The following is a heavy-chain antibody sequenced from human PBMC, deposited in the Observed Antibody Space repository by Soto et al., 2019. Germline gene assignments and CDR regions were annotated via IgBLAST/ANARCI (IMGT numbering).Heavy chain of an antibody. CDR2: ISGSGGST. D-gene: IGHD6-6*01. CDR3: AKSIWDSSSVGYDY. V-gene: IGHV3-23*01. Sequence: LRLSCAASGFTFSSYAMSWVRQAPGKGLEWVSAISGSGGSTYYADSVKGRFTISRDNSKNTLYLQMNSLRAEDTAVYYCAKSIWDSSSVGYDYWGQGTLVTVSS. J-gene: IGHJ4*02. CDR1: GFTFSSYA.